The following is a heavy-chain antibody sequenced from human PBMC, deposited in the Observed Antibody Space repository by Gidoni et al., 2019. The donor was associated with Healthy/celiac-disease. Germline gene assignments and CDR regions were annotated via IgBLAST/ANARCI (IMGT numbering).Heavy chain of an antibody. CDR2: INHSGST. CDR1: GGSFSGYY. CDR3: ARIAAAGTWYYGMDV. J-gene: IGHJ6*02. D-gene: IGHD6-13*01. Sequence: QVQLQQWGAGLLKPSETLSLTCAVSGGSFSGYYGSWIRQPPGKGLEWIGVINHSGSTNYNPSLKSRVTISVDTSKNQCSLKLSSVTAADTAVYYCARIAAAGTWYYGMDVWGQGTTVTVSS. V-gene: IGHV4-34*01.